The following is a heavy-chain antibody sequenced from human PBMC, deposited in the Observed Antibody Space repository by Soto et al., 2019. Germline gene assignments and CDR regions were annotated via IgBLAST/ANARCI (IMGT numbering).Heavy chain of an antibody. Sequence: GGSLRLSCAASGFTFSSYSMSWVSQAPGKGLEWVSSISSSGRYIYYADSVKGRFTISRDSAKSSLYLQMNSLRAEDTAIYYCARTLRAVAGLDTFDIWGQGTMVTVSS. J-gene: IGHJ3*02. CDR3: ARTLRAVAGLDTFDI. V-gene: IGHV3-21*01. CDR1: GFTFSSYS. D-gene: IGHD6-19*01. CDR2: ISSSGRYI.